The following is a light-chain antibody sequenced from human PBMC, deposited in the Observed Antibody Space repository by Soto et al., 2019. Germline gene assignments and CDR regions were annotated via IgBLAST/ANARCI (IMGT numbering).Light chain of an antibody. J-gene: IGLJ1*01. V-gene: IGLV1-44*01. Sequence: QSVLTQPPSASGTPGQRVTISCSGSSSNIGTKTVNWYQQLPGTAPKLLIYSNNQRPSGVPDRFSVSKSGTSASLAISGLQSEDEAEYYCAAWDDSLKGYVFGTGTKLTVL. CDR3: AAWDDSLKGYV. CDR1: SSNIGTKT. CDR2: SNN.